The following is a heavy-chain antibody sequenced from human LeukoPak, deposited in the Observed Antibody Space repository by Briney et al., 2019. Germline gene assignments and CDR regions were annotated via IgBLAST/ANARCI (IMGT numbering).Heavy chain of an antibody. Sequence: SETLSLTCVVYGGSFSSDYWSWIRQPPGKGLEWIGEINHRGSTKYNPSLKSRVTISVDTSKNQFSLNLRSATAADTAVYYCARGDILTGYSYWGQGTLVTVSS. CDR2: INHRGST. J-gene: IGHJ4*02. CDR1: GGSFSSDY. CDR3: ARGDILTGYSY. V-gene: IGHV4-34*01. D-gene: IGHD3-9*01.